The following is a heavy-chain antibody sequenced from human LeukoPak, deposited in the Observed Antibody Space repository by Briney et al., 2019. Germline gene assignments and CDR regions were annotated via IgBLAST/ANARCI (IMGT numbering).Heavy chain of an antibody. D-gene: IGHD1-26*01. CDR3: ARPRGSYYSY. J-gene: IGHJ4*02. CDR1: GGSISSYY. CDR2: IYYSGST. V-gene: IGHV4-59*12. Sequence: SETLSLTCTVSGGSISSYYWSWIRQPPGKGLEWIGYIYYSGSTNYNPSLKSRVTISVDTSKNQFSLKLSSVTAADTAVYYCARPRGSYYSYWGQGALVTVSS.